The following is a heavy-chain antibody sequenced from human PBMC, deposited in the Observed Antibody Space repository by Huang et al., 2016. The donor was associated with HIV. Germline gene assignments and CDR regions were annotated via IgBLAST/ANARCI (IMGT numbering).Heavy chain of an antibody. J-gene: IGHJ1*01. Sequence: EVQLVESGGGLVQPGGSLRLSCAASGFTFSSYWRSWVRQAPGKGLEWVANIKQEGMEKYDVDSGRGLFSISRDNAKNSLYLQMNSLRAEDTAVYYCARTGPEAGIEGPWYFQHWGQGTLVTVSS. CDR1: GFTFSSYW. CDR2: IKQEGMEK. D-gene: IGHD6-19*01. CDR3: ARTGPEAGIEGPWYFQH. V-gene: IGHV3-7*01.